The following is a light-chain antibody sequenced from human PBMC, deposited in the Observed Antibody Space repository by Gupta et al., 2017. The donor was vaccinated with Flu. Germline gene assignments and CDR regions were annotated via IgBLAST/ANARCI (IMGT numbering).Light chain of an antibody. CDR1: QSVTSSY. J-gene: IGKJ4*01. Sequence: EIVLTQSPGTLSLSPGERATLSCRASQSVTSSYLAWYQQKPGQAPRLLIYGASSRATGIPDRCSGSGSGTDFTLTISRLEPEDFAVYYCQYYGSSLFGGGTKVEIK. CDR2: GAS. CDR3: QYYGSSL. V-gene: IGKV3-20*01.